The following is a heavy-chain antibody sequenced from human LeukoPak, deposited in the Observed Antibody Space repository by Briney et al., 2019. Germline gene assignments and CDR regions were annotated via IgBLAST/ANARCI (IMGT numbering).Heavy chain of an antibody. D-gene: IGHD4-23*01. V-gene: IGHV1-8*02. J-gene: IGHJ5*02. CDR3: ARDYGGNSGWFDP. CDR1: GYTFTAYY. Sequence: ASVKVSCKASGYTFTAYYIHWVRQAPGQGLEWVGWMSPNSGNTGYAQNFQGRVTMTRNTSISTAYMELSSLRFEDTAVYYCARDYGGNSGWFDPWGQGTQVTVSS. CDR2: MSPNSGNT.